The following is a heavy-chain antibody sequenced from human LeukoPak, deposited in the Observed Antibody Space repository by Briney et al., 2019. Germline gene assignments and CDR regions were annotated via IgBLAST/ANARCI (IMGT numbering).Heavy chain of an antibody. CDR3: ARGTYTAMSPYFDY. V-gene: IGHV4-39*07. Sequence: SETLSLTCTVSGGSISGSSYYWGWIRQPPGKGLEWIGSIYYSGSTYYNPSLKSRVTISVDTSKNQFSLKLSSVTAADTAVYYCARGTYTAMSPYFDYWGQGTLVTVSS. CDR2: IYYSGST. CDR1: GGSISGSSYY. D-gene: IGHD5-18*01. J-gene: IGHJ4*02.